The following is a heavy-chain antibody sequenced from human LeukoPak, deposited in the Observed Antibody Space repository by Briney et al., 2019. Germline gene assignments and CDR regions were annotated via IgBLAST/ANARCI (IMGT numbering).Heavy chain of an antibody. J-gene: IGHJ3*02. Sequence: SETLSLTCTVSGGSISSYYWSWIRQPPGKGLEWIGYIYYSGSTNYNPSLKSRVTISVDTSKNQFSLKLSSVTAADTAVYYCARAGGVVPAAIFPNDHDAFDIWGQGAMVTVSS. CDR2: IYYSGST. CDR1: GGSISSYY. V-gene: IGHV4-59*01. D-gene: IGHD2-2*02. CDR3: ARAGGVVPAAIFPNDHDAFDI.